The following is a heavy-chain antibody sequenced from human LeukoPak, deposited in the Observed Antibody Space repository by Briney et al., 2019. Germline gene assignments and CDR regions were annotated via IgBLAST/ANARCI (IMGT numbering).Heavy chain of an antibody. D-gene: IGHD1-7*01. CDR3: AKGVSGQLRIEL. CDR2: IRYDGSNK. V-gene: IGHV3-30*02. Sequence: PGGSLRLSCAASGFTFSTYGMHWVRQAPGKGPEWLTFIRYDGSNKYYADSVKGRFTISRDNSKNTLYLQMNSLRAEDTAVYYCAKGVSGQLRIELWGQGTLVTVSS. CDR1: GFTFSTYG. J-gene: IGHJ5*02.